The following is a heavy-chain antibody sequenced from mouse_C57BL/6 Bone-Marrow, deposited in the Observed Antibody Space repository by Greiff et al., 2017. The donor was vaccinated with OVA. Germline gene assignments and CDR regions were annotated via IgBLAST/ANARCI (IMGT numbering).Heavy chain of an antibody. CDR3: ARLDRDD. Sequence: QVQLQQSGPELVKPGASVKISCKASGYAFSSSWMNWVKQRPGKGLEWIGRIYPGDGDTNYNGKFKGKATLTADKSSSTAYMQLSSLTSEDSAVYFCARLDRDDWGQGTTLTVSS. CDR1: GYAFSSSW. D-gene: IGHD3-2*01. J-gene: IGHJ2*01. CDR2: IYPGDGDT. V-gene: IGHV1-82*01.